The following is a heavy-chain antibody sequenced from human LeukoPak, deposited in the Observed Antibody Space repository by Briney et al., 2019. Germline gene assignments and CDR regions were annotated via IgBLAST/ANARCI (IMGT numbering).Heavy chain of an antibody. CDR2: IYYSGST. CDR1: GGSISNYY. J-gene: IGHJ4*02. CDR3: ARDRWELGSLIDY. V-gene: IGHV4-59*12. Sequence: SETLSLTCTVSGGSISNYYWSWIRQPPGKGLEWIGYIYYSGSTNYNPSLKSRVTISVDTSKNQFSLKLSSVTAADTAVYYCARDRWELGSLIDYWGQGTLVTVSS. D-gene: IGHD1-26*01.